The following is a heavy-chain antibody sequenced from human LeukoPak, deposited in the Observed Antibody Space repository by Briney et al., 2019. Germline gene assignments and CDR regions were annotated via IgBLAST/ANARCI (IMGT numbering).Heavy chain of an antibody. CDR3: AGDPGYCSGGSCYLD. CDR2: INPNSGGT. V-gene: IGHV1-2*02. D-gene: IGHD2-15*01. J-gene: IGHJ4*02. Sequence: ASVKVSCKASGYTFTGYYMHWVRQAPGQGLEWMGWINPNSGGTNYAQKFQGRVTMTRDTSISTAYMELSRLRSDDTAVYYCAGDPGYCSGGSCYLDWGQGTLVTVSS. CDR1: GYTFTGYY.